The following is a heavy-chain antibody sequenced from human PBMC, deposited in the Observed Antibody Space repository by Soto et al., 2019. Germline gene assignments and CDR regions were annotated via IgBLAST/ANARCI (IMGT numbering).Heavy chain of an antibody. CDR2: IYSGGST. D-gene: IGHD6-6*01. J-gene: IGHJ5*02. CDR3: ARYHSSSFEVNWFDP. Sequence: EVQLVESGGGLVQPGGSLRLSCAASGFTVSSNYMSWVRQAPGKGLEWVSVIYSGGSTYYADSVKGRFTISRDNSKNTLYLQMNSLRAEDTAVYYCARYHSSSFEVNWFDPWGQRTLVTVSS. V-gene: IGHV3-66*01. CDR1: GFTVSSNY.